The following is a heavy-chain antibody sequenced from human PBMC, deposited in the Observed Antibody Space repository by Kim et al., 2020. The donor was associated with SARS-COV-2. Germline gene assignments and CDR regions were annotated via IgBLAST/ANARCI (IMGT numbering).Heavy chain of an antibody. V-gene: IGHV4-30-2*01. Sequence: NPSLKSRVTISVDRSKNQFSLKLSSVTAADTAVYYCARGDYGDSYWYFDLWGRGTLVTVSS. CDR3: ARGDYGDSYWYFDL. D-gene: IGHD4-17*01. J-gene: IGHJ2*01.